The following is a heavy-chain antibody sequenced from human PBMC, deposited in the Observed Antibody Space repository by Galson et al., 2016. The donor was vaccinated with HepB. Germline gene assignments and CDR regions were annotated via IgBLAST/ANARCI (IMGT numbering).Heavy chain of an antibody. CDR3: ARGSTTLQRNDSFDV. D-gene: IGHD1-1*01. CDR2: ISTTSRHI. Sequence: SLRLSCAASGFTFSGYSMDWVRQAPGKGLEWVASISTTSRHIYYADSLRGRLPISRDNARNSLYLQMNSLRADDTAVYYCARGSTTLQRNDSFDVWGQGTLLTVSS. J-gene: IGHJ3*01. CDR1: GFTFSGYS. V-gene: IGHV3-21*01.